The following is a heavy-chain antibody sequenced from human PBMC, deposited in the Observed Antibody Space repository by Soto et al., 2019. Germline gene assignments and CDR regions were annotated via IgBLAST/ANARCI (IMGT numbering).Heavy chain of an antibody. V-gene: IGHV5-10-1*01. Sequence: PGESLNISCKGSGYSFTSYWISWVRQMPGKGLEWMGRIDPSDSYTNYSPSFQGHVTISADKSISTAYLQWSSLKASDTAMYYCATLPQYTAMDYYYYGTEVWGQGPMVTVSS. CDR1: GYSFTSYW. CDR3: ATLPQYTAMDYYYYGTEV. CDR2: IDPSDSYT. J-gene: IGHJ6*02. D-gene: IGHD5-18*01.